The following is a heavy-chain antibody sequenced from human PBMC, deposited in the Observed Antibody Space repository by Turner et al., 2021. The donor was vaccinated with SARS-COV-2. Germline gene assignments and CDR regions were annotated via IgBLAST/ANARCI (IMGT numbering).Heavy chain of an antibody. V-gene: IGHV3-66*01. CDR1: GFTVTSNY. CDR3: ARDLGGLRFDY. CDR2: IYSGGST. Sequence: EVQLVESGGGLVQPGGSLRLSCAASGFTVTSNYMSWVRQAPGKGLEWVAVIYSGGSTFYADSVKGRFTISRYNSKNTLYLQMNSLRAEDTAVYYCARDLGGLRFDYWGQGTLVTVSS. D-gene: IGHD2-15*01. J-gene: IGHJ4*02.